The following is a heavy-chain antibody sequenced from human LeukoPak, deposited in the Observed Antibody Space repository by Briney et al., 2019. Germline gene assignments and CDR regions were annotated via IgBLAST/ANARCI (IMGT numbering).Heavy chain of an antibody. J-gene: IGHJ4*02. D-gene: IGHD3-22*01. Sequence: SGGSLRLSCAASGFTFSSYGMHWVRQAPRKGLEWVAVIWYDGSNKYYADSVKGRFTISRDNSKNTLYLQMNSLRAEDTAVYYCARGQGSSGYYYTFDYWGQRTLVTVSS. CDR2: IWYDGSNK. V-gene: IGHV3-33*01. CDR3: ARGQGSSGYYYTFDY. CDR1: GFTFSSYG.